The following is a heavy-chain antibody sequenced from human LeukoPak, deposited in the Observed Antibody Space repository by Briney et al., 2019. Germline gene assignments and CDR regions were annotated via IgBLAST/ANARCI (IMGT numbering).Heavy chain of an antibody. D-gene: IGHD6-19*01. V-gene: IGHV4-61*02. CDR2: IYTSGST. J-gene: IGHJ4*02. CDR1: GGSISSGSYY. Sequence: KPSQTLSLTCTVSGGSISSGSYYWSWIRQPAGKGLEWIGRIYTSGSTNYNPSLKSRVTISVDTSKNQFSLKLSSVTAADTAVYYCARDNYSSGWNFDYWGQGTLVTVSS. CDR3: ARDNYSSGWNFDY.